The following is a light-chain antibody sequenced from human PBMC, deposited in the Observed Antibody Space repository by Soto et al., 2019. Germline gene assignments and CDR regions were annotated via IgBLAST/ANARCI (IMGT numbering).Light chain of an antibody. CDR1: QGISSL. CDR3: QQANSFPLT. J-gene: IGKJ4*01. V-gene: IGKV1-12*01. CDR2: TAS. Sequence: DVQMTQSPSSVSASVGDRVTITCRASQGISSLLAWYQQKPGKAPNLLIHTASSLQSGVPSRFSGRGSGTDFTLTISSLQAEDFASYYCQQANSFPLTFGGGTKVEIK.